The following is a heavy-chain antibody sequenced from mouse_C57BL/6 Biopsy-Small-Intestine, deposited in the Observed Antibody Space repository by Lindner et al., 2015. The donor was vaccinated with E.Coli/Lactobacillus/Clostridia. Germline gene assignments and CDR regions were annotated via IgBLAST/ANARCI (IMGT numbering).Heavy chain of an antibody. J-gene: IGHJ3*01. Sequence: VQLQESGPELVKPGASVKMSCKASGYTFISYVMHWVKQKPGQGLEWIGFINPYTDNTNYNEKFKDKATLTSDKSSSTAYMELSSLTSEDSAVYYCARRDYDYAWFAYWGQGTLVTVSA. CDR2: INPYTDNT. V-gene: IGHV1-14*01. D-gene: IGHD2-4*01. CDR3: ARRDYDYAWFAY. CDR1: GYTFISYV.